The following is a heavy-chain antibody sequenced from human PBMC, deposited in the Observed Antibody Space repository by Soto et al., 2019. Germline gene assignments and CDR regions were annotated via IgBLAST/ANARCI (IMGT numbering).Heavy chain of an antibody. CDR3: ARGWRFDH. Sequence: SETLSLTCGVYGGSFTAYQWNWIRQSPGQGLEWIGEINHSGTTKYNPSLASRINLSVDTSKKQFSLKMFSVTAADTAIYYCARGWRFDHWGQGTQVTVSS. CDR1: GGSFTAYQ. V-gene: IGHV4-34*01. D-gene: IGHD1-1*01. CDR2: INHSGTT. J-gene: IGHJ5*02.